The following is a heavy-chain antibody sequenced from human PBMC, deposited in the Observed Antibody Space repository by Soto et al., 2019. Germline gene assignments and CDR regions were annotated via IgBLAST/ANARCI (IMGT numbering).Heavy chain of an antibody. Sequence: TSETLSLTCAVYGGSFSGYYGNWIRQPPGKGLEWIGEINHSGSTNYNPSLKSRVTISVDTSKNQFSLKLSSVTAADTAVYYCARGYARNFDYWGQGTLVTVSS. V-gene: IGHV4-34*01. CDR3: ARGYARNFDY. CDR2: INHSGST. J-gene: IGHJ4*02. D-gene: IGHD2-2*01. CDR1: GGSFSGYY.